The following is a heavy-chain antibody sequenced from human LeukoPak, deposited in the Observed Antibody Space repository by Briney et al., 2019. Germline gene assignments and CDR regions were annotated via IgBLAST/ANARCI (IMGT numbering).Heavy chain of an antibody. D-gene: IGHD2-2*01. Sequence: PSETLSLTCAVSGYSISSGYYWGWIRQPPGKGLEWIGSIYHSGSTYYNPSLKSRVTISVDTSKNQFSLKLSSVTAADTAVYYCARNAQYCSTTSCYFFDYWGRGTLVTVSS. CDR3: ARNAQYCSTTSCYFFDY. J-gene: IGHJ4*02. CDR2: IYHSGST. CDR1: GYSISSGYY. V-gene: IGHV4-38-2*01.